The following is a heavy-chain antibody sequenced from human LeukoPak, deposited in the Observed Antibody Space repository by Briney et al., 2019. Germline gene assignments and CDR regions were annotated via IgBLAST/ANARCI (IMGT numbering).Heavy chain of an antibody. Sequence: SETLSLTCTVSGGSISSSSYYWGWIRQPPGKGLERIGSIYYSGSTYYNPSLKSRVTISVDTSKNQFSLKLSSVTAADTAVYYCAGEQQLVRYLVCWFDPWGQGTLVTVSS. D-gene: IGHD6-13*01. CDR1: GGSISSSSYY. V-gene: IGHV4-39*01. J-gene: IGHJ5*02. CDR2: IYYSGST. CDR3: AGEQQLVRYLVCWFDP.